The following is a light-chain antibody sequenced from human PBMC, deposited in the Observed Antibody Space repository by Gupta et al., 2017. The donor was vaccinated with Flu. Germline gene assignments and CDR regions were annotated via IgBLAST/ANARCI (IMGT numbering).Light chain of an antibody. CDR3: QQYNNWPPLYS. CDR1: QSVSKN. V-gene: IGKV3-15*01. CDR2: GAS. J-gene: IGKJ2*03. Sequence: EIVMTQSPATLSVSPGEKATLSCRASQSVSKNLAWYQQRPGQSPRLLIYGASTRATGIPARFSGGGYGTEFTLTITSLQSEDFAVYYCQQYNNWPPLYSFGQGTKVEI.